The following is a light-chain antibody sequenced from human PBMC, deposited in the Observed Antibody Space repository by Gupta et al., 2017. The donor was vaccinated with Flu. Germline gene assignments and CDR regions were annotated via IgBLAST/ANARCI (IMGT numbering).Light chain of an antibody. Sequence: EIVMTQSPATLSVSPGERATLSCRASQSVSSNLAWYQQKPGQAPRLLIYGASTRATGIPARFSGSGSGTEFTLTLSSLRSEDFAVYFCQQYNNWHPWTFGQGTKVEIK. V-gene: IGKV3-15*01. CDR1: QSVSSN. J-gene: IGKJ1*01. CDR2: GAS. CDR3: QQYNNWHPWT.